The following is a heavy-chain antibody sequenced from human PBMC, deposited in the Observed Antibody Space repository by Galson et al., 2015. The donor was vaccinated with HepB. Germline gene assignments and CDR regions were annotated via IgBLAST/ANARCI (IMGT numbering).Heavy chain of an antibody. CDR2: IKKESDGGTT. D-gene: IGHD3-22*01. J-gene: IGHJ4*02. CDR1: GFTFSNAW. V-gene: IGHV3-15*01. Sequence: SLRLSCAASGFTFSNAWMSWVRQAPGKGLEWVGRIKKESDGGTTDHAAPVKGRFTISRDDSKNTLYLQMNSLKTEDTAVYYCTTDYYDSSGYSFSDDWGQGTLVTVSS. CDR3: TTDYYDSSGYSFSDD.